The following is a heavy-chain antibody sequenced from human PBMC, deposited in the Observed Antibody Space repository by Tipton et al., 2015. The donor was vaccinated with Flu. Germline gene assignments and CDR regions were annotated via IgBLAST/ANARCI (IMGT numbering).Heavy chain of an antibody. J-gene: IGHJ5*02. CDR1: GDSISNDYF. CDR2: IHRSGST. Sequence: LRLSCAVSGDSISNDYFWGWIRQSPGKGLEWIATIHRSGSTKYNPSLKSRVTISVDTSKTQFSLEMRSVTAADMAVYYCARRDFSNYVSDPKSWFDPWGQGILVTVSP. D-gene: IGHD4-11*01. CDR3: ARRDFSNYVSDPKSWFDP. V-gene: IGHV4-38-2*01.